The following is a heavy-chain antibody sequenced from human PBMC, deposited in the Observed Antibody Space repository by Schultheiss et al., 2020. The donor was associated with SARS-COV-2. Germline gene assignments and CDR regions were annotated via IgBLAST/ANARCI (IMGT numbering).Heavy chain of an antibody. V-gene: IGHV1-69*10. CDR1: GGNFSSYA. CDR3: ARISLGYCSSTSCYEPYYYYYYGMDV. D-gene: IGHD2-2*01. J-gene: IGHJ6*02. Sequence: SVKVSCKASGGNFSSYAINWVRQAPGQGLEWMGGISPMLGTANYAQKFQGRVTITADKSTSTAYMELSSLRSEDTAVYYCARISLGYCSSTSCYEPYYYYYYGMDVWGQGTTVTVSS. CDR2: ISPMLGTA.